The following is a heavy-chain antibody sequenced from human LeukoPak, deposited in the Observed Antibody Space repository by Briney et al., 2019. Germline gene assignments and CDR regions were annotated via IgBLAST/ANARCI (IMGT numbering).Heavy chain of an antibody. J-gene: IGHJ4*02. Sequence: GASVKVSCKASGYTFTSYAMNWVRQAPGQGLEWMGWISTNTGNPTYAQGFTGRFVFSLDTSVSTAYLQISSLKAEDTAVYYCARGYYDSSGYYSLPEFDYWGQGTLVTVSS. D-gene: IGHD3-22*01. V-gene: IGHV7-4-1*02. CDR2: ISTNTGNP. CDR3: ARGYYDSSGYYSLPEFDY. CDR1: GYTFTSYA.